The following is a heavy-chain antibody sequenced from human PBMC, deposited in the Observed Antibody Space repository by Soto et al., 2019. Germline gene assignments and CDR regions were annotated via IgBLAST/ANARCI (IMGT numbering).Heavy chain of an antibody. CDR2: IHYSGST. CDR3: ARGATVFGVVNSWFDP. V-gene: IGHV4-59*01. Sequence: QVQLQESGPGLVKPSETLSLTCTVSRGSISGYYWSWIRQPPGKGLEWIGSIHYSGSTNYNPSLKCRVTISADTSRDHFSLKLRSVTAADAAIYYCARGATVFGVVNSWFDPWGQGTLVTVSS. CDR1: RGSISGYY. D-gene: IGHD3-3*01. J-gene: IGHJ5*02.